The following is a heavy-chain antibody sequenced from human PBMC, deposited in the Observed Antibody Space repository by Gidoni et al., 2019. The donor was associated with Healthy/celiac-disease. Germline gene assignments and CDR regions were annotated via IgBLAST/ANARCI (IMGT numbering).Heavy chain of an antibody. J-gene: IGHJ4*02. Sequence: QVQLVQSGAEVKKPGASVKVSCKASGYTFTSYYMPWVRQAPGQGLEWMGIINPSGGSTSYAQKLQGRVTMTRDTSTSTVYMELSSLRSEDTAVYYCARGDGDGDYFDYWGQGTLVTVSS. D-gene: IGHD3-10*01. CDR1: GYTFTSYY. CDR2: INPSGGST. V-gene: IGHV1-46*04. CDR3: ARGDGDGDYFDY.